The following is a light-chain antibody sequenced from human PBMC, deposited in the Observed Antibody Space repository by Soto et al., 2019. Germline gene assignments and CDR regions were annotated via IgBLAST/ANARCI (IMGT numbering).Light chain of an antibody. CDR2: GAS. CDR3: QQYDDWTPT. J-gene: IGKJ1*01. V-gene: IGKV3-15*01. CDR1: RSVNSN. Sequence: DIVMTQSPATLSVSPGERATVSCRASRSVNSNLAWYQQKPGQAPKLLIYGASTRATGIPARFSGSGSGTEFTLTISSLQSEDFAFYYGQQYDDWTPTFGQGTKV.